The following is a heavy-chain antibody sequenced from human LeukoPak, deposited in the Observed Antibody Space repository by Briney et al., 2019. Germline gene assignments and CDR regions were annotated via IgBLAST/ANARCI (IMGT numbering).Heavy chain of an antibody. V-gene: IGHV1-2*02. Sequence: ASVKVSCKASGYSLSDYHIQWVRQAPGQGLEWMGTLSPNSGATSYPQKFQGRVTLSRDTSINTAYMELHSLTSDDTAVYYCARDRAYEHRGWPMFSPWGQGTLVTVSS. D-gene: IGHD3-22*01. CDR2: LSPNSGAT. CDR1: GYSLSDYH. J-gene: IGHJ5*02. CDR3: ARDRAYEHRGWPMFSP.